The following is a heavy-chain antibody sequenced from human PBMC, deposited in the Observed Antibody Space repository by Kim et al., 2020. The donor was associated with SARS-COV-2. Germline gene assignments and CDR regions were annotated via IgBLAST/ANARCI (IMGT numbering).Heavy chain of an antibody. D-gene: IGHD5-18*01. CDR3: ARLQLARDYYYYGMDV. CDR1: GGSISSSSYY. Sequence: SETLSLTCTVSGGSISSSSYYWGWIRQPPGKGLEWIGSIYYSGSTYYNPSLKSRVTISVDTSKNQFSLKLSSVTAADTAVYYCARLQLARDYYYYGMDVWGQGTTVPVSS. V-gene: IGHV4-39*01. CDR2: IYYSGST. J-gene: IGHJ6*02.